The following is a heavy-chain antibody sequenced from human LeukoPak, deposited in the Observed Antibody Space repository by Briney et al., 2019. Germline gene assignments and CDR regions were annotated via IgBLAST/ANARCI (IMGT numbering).Heavy chain of an antibody. D-gene: IGHD3-16*02. V-gene: IGHV4-39*07. CDR2: IYHSEST. CDR3: ARWRGYDYVWGSYRYKSGLY. J-gene: IGHJ4*02. CDR1: GDSINSRSYY. Sequence: SETLSLTCAVSGDSINSRSYYWAWIRQPPGKGLEWIGSIYHSESTYYNPSLKSRVTISLDTSKNQFSLRLSSLTAADTAVYYCARWRGYDYVWGSYRYKSGLYWGQGTLVTVSS.